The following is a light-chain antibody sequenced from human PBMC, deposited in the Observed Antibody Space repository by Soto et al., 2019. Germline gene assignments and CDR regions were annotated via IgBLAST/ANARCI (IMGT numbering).Light chain of an antibody. V-gene: IGLV1-51*01. CDR1: GSNLGRNY. CDR2: DNV. Sequence: QSVLTQPPSVSATPGQKVTISCSGSGSNLGRNYVSWYQQLPGTAPKLLIYDNVYRFSGIPDRFSASKSGTSATLGITGLQTGDEGDYYCGSWDNILRAYVFGTGTKRTVL. J-gene: IGLJ1*01. CDR3: GSWDNILRAYV.